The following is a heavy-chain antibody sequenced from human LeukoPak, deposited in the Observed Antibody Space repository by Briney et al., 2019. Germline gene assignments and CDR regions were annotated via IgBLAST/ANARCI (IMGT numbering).Heavy chain of an antibody. CDR3: AKGQNDFWSGRLFDY. D-gene: IGHD3-3*01. V-gene: IGHV3-23*01. Sequence: PGGSLRLSCAASGFTFSSYAMSWVRQAPGKGLEWVSAISGSGGSTYYADSVKGRFTISRDNSKNTLYLQMNSLRAEDTAVYYCAKGQNDFWSGRLFDYWGQGTLVTVSS. CDR1: GFTFSSYA. J-gene: IGHJ4*02. CDR2: ISGSGGST.